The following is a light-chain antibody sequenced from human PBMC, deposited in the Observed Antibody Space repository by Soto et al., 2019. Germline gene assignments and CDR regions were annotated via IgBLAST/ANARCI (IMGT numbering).Light chain of an antibody. Sequence: SYELTQPPSVSVAPGQTAKITCGGNNIGSKSVHWYQQKPGQAPVLVAYDDNDRPSGIPERFSGSNSGNTATLTISRVEAGDEADYYCQVWDISSDHYVFGTGTKLTVL. CDR1: NIGSKS. V-gene: IGLV3-21*02. J-gene: IGLJ1*01. CDR2: DDN. CDR3: QVWDISSDHYV.